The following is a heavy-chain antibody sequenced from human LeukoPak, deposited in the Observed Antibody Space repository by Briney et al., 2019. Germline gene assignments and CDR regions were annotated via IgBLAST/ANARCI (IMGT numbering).Heavy chain of an antibody. CDR1: GFTFSSYW. Sequence: GGSLRLSCAASGFTFSSYWMSWVRQAPGKGLEWVANIKQDGSEKYYVDSVKGRFTISRDNAKNSLYLQMNSLRAEDTAVYYCARTSVVVVAAIDYWGQGTLVTVSS. V-gene: IGHV3-7*01. CDR2: IKQDGSEK. CDR3: ARTSVVVVAAIDY. D-gene: IGHD2-15*01. J-gene: IGHJ4*02.